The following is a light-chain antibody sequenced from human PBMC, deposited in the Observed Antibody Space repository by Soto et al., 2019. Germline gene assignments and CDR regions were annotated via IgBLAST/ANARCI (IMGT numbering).Light chain of an antibody. CDR1: QSVSRRY. J-gene: IGKJ5*01. V-gene: IGKV3D-20*01. CDR3: QQYGTSTYT. Sequence: EIVLTQSPATLPVSPGERATLFYGASQSVSRRYVAWYQHKPGLPPRVLMYDASTRENGIPDRFSGGGSGTDFTLTISSLEPEDFEVYYCQQYGTSTYTFGPGTRLEIK. CDR2: DAS.